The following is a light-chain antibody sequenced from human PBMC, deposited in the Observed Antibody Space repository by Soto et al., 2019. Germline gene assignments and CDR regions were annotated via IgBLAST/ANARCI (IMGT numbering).Light chain of an antibody. CDR2: EVS. Sequence: QSALTQPASMSGSLGQSITISCTGTSSDIGTYNYVSWYQQHPGKAPKLIIYEVSYRPSGVSNRFSASKSANTASLTSSGRQAEDESDYYCNSFASINSLIFGGGTKLTVL. V-gene: IGLV2-14*01. CDR1: SSDIGTYNY. J-gene: IGLJ2*01. CDR3: NSFASINSLI.